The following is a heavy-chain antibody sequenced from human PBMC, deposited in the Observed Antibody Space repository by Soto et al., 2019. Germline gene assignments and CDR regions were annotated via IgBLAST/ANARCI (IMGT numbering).Heavy chain of an antibody. CDR2: ISYDGSNK. Sequence: PGGSLRLSCAASGFTFSSYGMHWVRQAPGKGLEWVAVISYDGSNKYYADSVKGRFTISRDNSKNTLYLQMNSLRAEDTAVYYCAKDPGRVTYFDYWGQGTLVTVYS. V-gene: IGHV3-30*18. D-gene: IGHD2-21*02. J-gene: IGHJ4*02. CDR1: GFTFSSYG. CDR3: AKDPGRVTYFDY.